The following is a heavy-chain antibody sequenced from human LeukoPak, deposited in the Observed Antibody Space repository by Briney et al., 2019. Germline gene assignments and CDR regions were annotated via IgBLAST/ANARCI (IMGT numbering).Heavy chain of an antibody. CDR3: ARAESEDCSGGSCYTFDY. CDR1: GGSISSYY. Sequence: SETLSLTCTVSGGSISSYYWSWIRQPPGKGLEWIGYIYYSGSTNYNPSLKSRVTISVDTSKNQFSLKLSSVTAADTAVYYCARAESEDCSGGSCYTFDYWDQGTLVTVSS. V-gene: IGHV4-59*01. D-gene: IGHD2-15*01. CDR2: IYYSGST. J-gene: IGHJ4*02.